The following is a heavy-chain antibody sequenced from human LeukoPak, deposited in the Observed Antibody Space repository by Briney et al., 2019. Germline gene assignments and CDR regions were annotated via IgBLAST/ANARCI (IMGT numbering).Heavy chain of an antibody. D-gene: IGHD2-15*01. J-gene: IGHJ6*02. V-gene: IGHV3-21*01. Sequence: PGGSLRLSCAASGFTFSSYSMNWVRQAPGKGLEWVSSISSSSSYIYYADSVKGRFTISRDNAKNSLYLQMNSLRAEDTAVYYCASIGGPNYYYYGMDVWGQGTTVTVSS. CDR1: GFTFSSYS. CDR3: ASIGGPNYYYYGMDV. CDR2: ISSSSSYI.